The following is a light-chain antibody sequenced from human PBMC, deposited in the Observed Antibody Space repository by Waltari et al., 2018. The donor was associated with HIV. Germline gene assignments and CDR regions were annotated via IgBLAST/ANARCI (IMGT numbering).Light chain of an antibody. J-gene: IGLJ3*02. CDR1: TSNIGDNY. V-gene: IGLV1-51*02. CDR3: GTSDSNPSAWV. CDR2: ENN. Sequence: QSVLTQPPSVSAAPGQKVPFSCSGSTSNIGDNYVSWYRQLPGTAPQLLIYENNKRPSGIPDRFSGSKSGTSATLGITGLQTGDEDDYYCGTSDSNPSAWVFGGGTKLTVL.